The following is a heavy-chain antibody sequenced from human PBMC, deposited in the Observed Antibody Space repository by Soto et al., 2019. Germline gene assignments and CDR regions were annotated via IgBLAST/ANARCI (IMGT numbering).Heavy chain of an antibody. V-gene: IGHV3-23*01. CDR3: AIRASYYDSSGYFDY. J-gene: IGHJ4*02. Sequence: GGSLRLSCAASGFTFSSYAMSWVRQAPGKGLEWVSAISGSGGSTYYADSVKGRFTISRDNSKNTLYLQMNSLRAEDTAVYYCAIRASYYDSSGYFDYWGQGTLVTVSS. D-gene: IGHD3-22*01. CDR1: GFTFSSYA. CDR2: ISGSGGST.